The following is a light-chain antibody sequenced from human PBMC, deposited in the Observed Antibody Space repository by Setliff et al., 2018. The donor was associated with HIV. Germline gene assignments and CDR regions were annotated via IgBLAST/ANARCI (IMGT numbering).Light chain of an antibody. CDR1: SXXVGRYDL. CDR2: QAT. CDR3: CSNTGSNTYV. J-gene: IGLJ1*01. V-gene: IGLV2-23*01. Sequence: QSVLAQPASVSGSPGQSITISCTGTSXXVGRYDLVSWYQQHPGKAPKLIIYQATKRPSGVSNRFSGSKSGNTASLTISGLQAEDEADYYCCSNTGSNTYVFGTGTKVTVL.